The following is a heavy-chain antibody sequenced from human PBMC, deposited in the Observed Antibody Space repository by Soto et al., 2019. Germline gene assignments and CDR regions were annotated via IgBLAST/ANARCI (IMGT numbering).Heavy chain of an antibody. J-gene: IGHJ4*02. CDR2: VSGYSDKR. Sequence: IQLVQSAGEVKRPGASVKVSCKASGYTFNTFGITWVRQAPGQGLEWMGCVSGYSDKRDYSRKLQDRITLTADPSTTTSYMELRSLTSDDTAVYYCARGWGKYWGVNDFWGQGTLVTVSS. D-gene: IGHD2-8*02. V-gene: IGHV1-18*01. CDR1: GYTFNTFG. CDR3: ARGWGKYWGVNDF.